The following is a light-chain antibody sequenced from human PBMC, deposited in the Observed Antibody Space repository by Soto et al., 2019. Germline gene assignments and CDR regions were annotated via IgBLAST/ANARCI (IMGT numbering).Light chain of an antibody. V-gene: IGKV3-20*01. CDR2: GAS. J-gene: IGKJ1*01. CDR3: QHYGDSQWT. CDR1: QSLTPRY. Sequence: EIVLTQSPGTLTLSPGERATLSCRASQSLTPRYVSWYQQKSGQAPRLLIYGASSRASGIPDKFKGGGSGTDFTLTICRLDPEDFAVYYCQHYGDSQWTFGEGTKVEIK.